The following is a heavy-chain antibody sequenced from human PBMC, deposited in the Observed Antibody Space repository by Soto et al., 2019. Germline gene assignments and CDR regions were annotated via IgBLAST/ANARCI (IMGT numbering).Heavy chain of an antibody. CDR2: IYYSGST. V-gene: IGHV4-30-4*01. J-gene: IGHJ4*02. CDR3: ARVSARWAGATPDN. CDR1: GGSISSGDFY. Sequence: SETLSLTCTVSGGSISSGDFYWSWIRQPPGKGLEWIGHIYYSGSTYYNPSLKSRVIISVDTSKNQFSLKVSSVTAADTAVYYCARVSARWAGATPDNWGQGILVTVSS. D-gene: IGHD6-19*01.